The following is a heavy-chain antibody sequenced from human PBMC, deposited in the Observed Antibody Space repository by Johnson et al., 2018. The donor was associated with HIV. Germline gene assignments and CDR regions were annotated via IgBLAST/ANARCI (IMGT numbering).Heavy chain of an antibody. CDR2: IWYDGSNK. CDR3: ARDVGLWFGEKDDAFDI. Sequence: VQLVESGGDLVQPGRSLRLSCAASGFIFSSYGMHWVRQAPGNGLEWVAVIWYDGSNKYYADSVKGRFTISRDNAKKSLYLQMKSLRDEDTALYYCARDVGLWFGEKDDAFDIWGQGTMVTVSS. J-gene: IGHJ3*02. V-gene: IGHV3-33*01. D-gene: IGHD3-10*01. CDR1: GFIFSSYG.